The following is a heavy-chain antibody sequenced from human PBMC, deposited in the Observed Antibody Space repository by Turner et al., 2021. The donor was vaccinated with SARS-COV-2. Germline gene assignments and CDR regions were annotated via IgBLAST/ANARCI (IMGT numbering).Heavy chain of an antibody. J-gene: IGHJ6*02. D-gene: IGHD2-2*01. CDR3: ATTPLDCNRTICSYYGMDV. CDR1: GGTFASSV. Sequence: QVQLVQSGAEVKRLGSSVKFSCTASGGTFASSVITWVRQAPGHGLEWVGVVIAMLGITTYEQIRQGGVTITADKFTSTGYMELNSLRSEDSAVYFCATTPLDCNRTICSYYGMDVWGQGTTVTVSS. V-gene: IGHV1-69*10. CDR2: VIAMLGIT.